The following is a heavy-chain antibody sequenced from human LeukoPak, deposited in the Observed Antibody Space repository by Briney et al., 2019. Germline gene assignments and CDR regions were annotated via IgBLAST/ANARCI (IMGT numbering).Heavy chain of an antibody. CDR3: ARGGSSGWYRGNFDY. CDR2: TYYSGST. Sequence: SETLSLTCTVSGGSISSYYWSWIRQPPGKGLEWIGYTYYSGSTNYNPSLKSRVTISVDTSKNQFSLKLSSVTAADTAVYYCARGGSSGWYRGNFDYWGQGTLVTVSS. J-gene: IGHJ4*02. CDR1: GGSISSYY. D-gene: IGHD6-19*01. V-gene: IGHV4-59*01.